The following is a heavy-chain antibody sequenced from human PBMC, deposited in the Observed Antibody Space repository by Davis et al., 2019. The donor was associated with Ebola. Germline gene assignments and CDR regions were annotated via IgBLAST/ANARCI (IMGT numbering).Heavy chain of an antibody. D-gene: IGHD2-2*01. V-gene: IGHV3-23*01. CDR3: AKLGYCSSTSCSPGYYYYYYGMDV. CDR1: GFTFSSYS. CDR2: INNSGGVS. J-gene: IGHJ6*02. Sequence: GESLKISCAASGFTFSSYSMTWVRQAPGKGLEWVSVINNSGGVSYYADSVKGRFTISRDNSKNTLYLQMNSLRAEDTAVYYCAKLGYCSSTSCSPGYYYYYYGMDVWGQGTTVTVSS.